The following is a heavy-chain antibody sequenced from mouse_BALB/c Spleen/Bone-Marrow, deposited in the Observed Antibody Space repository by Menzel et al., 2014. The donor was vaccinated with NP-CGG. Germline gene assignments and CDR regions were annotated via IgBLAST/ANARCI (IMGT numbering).Heavy chain of an antibody. CDR2: ISGYYGDA. CDR1: GYTFTDHA. J-gene: IGHJ4*01. CDR3: ARSGKVRNAMDY. V-gene: IGHV1S137*01. D-gene: IGHD2-14*01. Sequence: QVQLQHPGAKLVRPGVSVKISCKGSGYTFTDHAMHWVKRSHAKSLEWIGLISGYYGDAIYNQKFKGKATMTVDKSSSTAYMELARLTSEDSAIYYCARSGKVRNAMDYWGQGTSVTVSS.